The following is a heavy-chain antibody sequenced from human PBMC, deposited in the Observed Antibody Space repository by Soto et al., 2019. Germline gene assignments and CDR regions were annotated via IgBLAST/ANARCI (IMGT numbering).Heavy chain of an antibody. CDR1: GDPFSNYD. CDR2: MNPNSGNT. CDR3: ARGRNGMDV. Sequence: QVQLVQSGAEVKKPGASVKVSCKASGDPFSNYDIKWVRQATGQGLEWMGWMNPNSGNTGSARKFQGRVTMTRNTAISTAYTELSSLRAEDTAVYYCARGRNGMDVWGQGTKVTVSS. J-gene: IGHJ6*02. V-gene: IGHV1-8*01.